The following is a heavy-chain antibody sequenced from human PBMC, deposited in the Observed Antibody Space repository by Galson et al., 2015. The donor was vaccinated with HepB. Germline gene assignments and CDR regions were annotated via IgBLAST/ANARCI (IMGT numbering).Heavy chain of an antibody. CDR2: ISSGGSTTI. Sequence: LRLSCAASGFTFSDYYMSWIRQAPGKGLEWVSDISSGGSTTISYADSVGGRFTISRDNAKNSLYLQMNSLRAEDTAVYYCARAALGWFAPWGQGTLVTVSS. V-gene: IGHV3-11*01. CDR3: ARAALGWFAP. J-gene: IGHJ5*02. D-gene: IGHD6-25*01. CDR1: GFTFSDYY.